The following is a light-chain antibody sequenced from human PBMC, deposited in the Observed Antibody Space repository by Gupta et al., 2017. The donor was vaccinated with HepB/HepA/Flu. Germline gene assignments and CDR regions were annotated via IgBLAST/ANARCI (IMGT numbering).Light chain of an antibody. CDR3: CSYAGSYTWV. V-gene: IGLV2-11*01. CDR1: SSDVGDYNY. Sequence: QSALNQPRSVSGSPGQSVTISCTGTSSDVGDYNYVSWYQQHPGKAPKLMIFDVSKRPSGVPDRFSGSKSGNTASLTISGLQADDEADYYCCSYAGSYTWVFGGGTKLTVL. CDR2: DVS. J-gene: IGLJ2*01.